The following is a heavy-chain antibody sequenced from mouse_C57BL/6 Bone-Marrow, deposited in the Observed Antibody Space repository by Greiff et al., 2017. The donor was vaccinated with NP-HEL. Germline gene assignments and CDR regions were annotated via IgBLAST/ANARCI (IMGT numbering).Heavy chain of an antibody. J-gene: IGHJ3*01. V-gene: IGHV1-80*01. CDR3: ARGAY. CDR1: GYAFSSYW. Sequence: QVQLQQSGAELVKPGASVKISCKASGYAFSSYWMNWVKQRPGTGLEWIGQIYPGDGDTNYNGKFKDKAPMTADTSSSPAYMQLSSLTAEDSAVYCCARGAYGGQGKLVTVSA. CDR2: IYPGDGDT.